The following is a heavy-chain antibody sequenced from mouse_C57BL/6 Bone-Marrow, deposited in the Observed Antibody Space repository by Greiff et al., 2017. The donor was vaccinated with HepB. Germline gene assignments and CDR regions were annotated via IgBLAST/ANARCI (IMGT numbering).Heavy chain of an antibody. D-gene: IGHD2-1*01. CDR3: ARNYGNYWYFDV. J-gene: IGHJ1*03. CDR1: GYTFTSYW. Sequence: QVQLQQPGAELVKPGASVKLSCKASGYTFTSYWMHWVKQRPGQGLEWIGMIHPNSGSTNYNEKFKSKATLTVDKSSSTAYMQLSSLTSEDSAVYYCARNYGNYWYFDVWGTVTTVTVSS. V-gene: IGHV1-64*01. CDR2: IHPNSGST.